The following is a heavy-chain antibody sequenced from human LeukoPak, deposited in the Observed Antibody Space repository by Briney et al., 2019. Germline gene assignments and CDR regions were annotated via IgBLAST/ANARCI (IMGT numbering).Heavy chain of an antibody. Sequence: SETLSLTCAVYGGSLSGYYWIWIRQPPGKGLEWIGEINHSGSTNYNPSLKSRVTISVDTSKNQFSLKLSSVTAADTAVYYCERDDPRGGDYWGQGTLVTVSS. CDR1: GGSLSGYY. V-gene: IGHV4-34*01. CDR3: ERDDPRGGDY. J-gene: IGHJ4*02. D-gene: IGHD1-1*01. CDR2: INHSGST.